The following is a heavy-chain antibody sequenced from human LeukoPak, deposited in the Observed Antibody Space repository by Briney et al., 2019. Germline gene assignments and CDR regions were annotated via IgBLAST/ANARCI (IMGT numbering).Heavy chain of an antibody. Sequence: SETLSLTCTVSSDSISSHFWSWIRHPPGKGLEWIGNIYYSRSTNYNPSLKSRVTISLDTSKNQFSLKLSSATAADTAVYYCARGWGYFDSWGQGTLVTVSS. J-gene: IGHJ4*02. CDR3: ARGWGYFDS. CDR2: IYYSRST. D-gene: IGHD7-27*01. V-gene: IGHV4-59*11. CDR1: SDSISSHF.